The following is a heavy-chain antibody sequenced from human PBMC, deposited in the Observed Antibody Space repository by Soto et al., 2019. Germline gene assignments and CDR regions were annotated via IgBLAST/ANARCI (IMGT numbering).Heavy chain of an antibody. Sequence: EVQLVESGGGLVKPGGSLRLSCAASGFTFSSYSMNWVRQAPGKGLEWVSSISSSSSYIYYADSVKGRFTLSRDNAKNSLYLQMNSLRAEDTAVYYWARGLPLYGVVAATGPLDYWGQGTLVTVSS. CDR2: ISSSSSYI. D-gene: IGHD2-15*01. V-gene: IGHV3-21*01. CDR3: ARGLPLYGVVAATGPLDY. J-gene: IGHJ4*02. CDR1: GFTFSSYS.